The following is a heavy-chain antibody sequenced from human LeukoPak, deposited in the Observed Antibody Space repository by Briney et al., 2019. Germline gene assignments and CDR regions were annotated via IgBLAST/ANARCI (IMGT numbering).Heavy chain of an antibody. D-gene: IGHD5-12*01. CDR1: GASIRGSTYY. V-gene: IGHV4-39*07. Sequence: SEALSLTCTVSGASIRGSTYYWGWIRQTPGKGLDWIGSMFYSGSTYYNPSLKSRASISFDTSNNQFSLRLTSVTAADTAVYYCARDGGYSGYKVFFDSWGQGTLVTVSS. CDR3: ARDGGYSGYKVFFDS. CDR2: MFYSGST. J-gene: IGHJ4*02.